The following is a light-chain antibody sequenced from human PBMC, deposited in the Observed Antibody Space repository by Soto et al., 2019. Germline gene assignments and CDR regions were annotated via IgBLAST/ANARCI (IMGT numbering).Light chain of an antibody. CDR1: QTISSW. J-gene: IGKJ1*01. CDR2: KAS. Sequence: DIQMTQSPSTLSGSVGDRVTITCRASQTISSWLAWYQQKPGKAPKLLIYKASTLKSGVPSRFSGSGSGTEFTLTISSLQPDDFATYYCQHYNRYSEAFGQGPTV. V-gene: IGKV1-5*03. CDR3: QHYNRYSEA.